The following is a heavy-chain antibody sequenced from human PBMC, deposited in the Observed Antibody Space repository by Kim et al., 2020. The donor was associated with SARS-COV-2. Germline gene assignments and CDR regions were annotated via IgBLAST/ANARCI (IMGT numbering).Heavy chain of an antibody. V-gene: IGHV3-62*03. Sequence: DSVNGRFIISRDNAQNSVHLQMNSLRGDDTAIYYCVKSGGSMTNNWLDPWGQGTLVTVSS. CDR3: VKSGGSMTNNWLDP. J-gene: IGHJ5*02.